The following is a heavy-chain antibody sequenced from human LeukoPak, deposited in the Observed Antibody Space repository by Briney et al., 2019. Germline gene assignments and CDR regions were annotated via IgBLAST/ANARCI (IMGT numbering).Heavy chain of an antibody. CDR2: IRQDGGEK. CDR1: GFTFSSYW. Sequence: GGSLRLSCAVSGFTFSSYWMNWVRQAPGKGLEWVASIRQDGGEKSYVDSVKGRSTISRDNTRNSLYLHMSSLRAEDTAVYYCARDGTAPGLYFDLWGQGTLVTVSS. V-gene: IGHV3-7*01. J-gene: IGHJ4*01. D-gene: IGHD6-13*01. CDR3: ARDGTAPGLYFDL.